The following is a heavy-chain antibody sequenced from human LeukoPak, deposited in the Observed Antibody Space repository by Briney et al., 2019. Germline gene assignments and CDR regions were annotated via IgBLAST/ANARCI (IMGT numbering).Heavy chain of an antibody. V-gene: IGHV4-39*07. CDR2: IYYSGST. CDR1: GGSISSSSYY. J-gene: IGHJ5*02. Sequence: SETLSLTCTVSGGSISSSSYYWGWIRQPPGKGLEWIGSIYYSGSTYYNPSLKSRVTISVDTSKNQFSLKLSSVTAADAAVYYCARVGSSGWYLGRWFDPWGQGTLVTVSS. D-gene: IGHD6-19*01. CDR3: ARVGSSGWYLGRWFDP.